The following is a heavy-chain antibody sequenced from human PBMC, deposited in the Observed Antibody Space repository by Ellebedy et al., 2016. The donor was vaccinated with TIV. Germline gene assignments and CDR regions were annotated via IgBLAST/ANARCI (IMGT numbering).Heavy chain of an antibody. CDR3: AMATSGFDY. J-gene: IGHJ4*02. V-gene: IGHV3-13*01. CDR2: ITSAGDT. D-gene: IGHD5-24*01. CDR1: GFTFSSHD. Sequence: GESLKIFCAASGFTFSSHDMHWVRQPTGKGLEWVSGITSAGDTYYLGSVKGRFIISRDSAKNSLYLQMNSLRAEDTAVYYCAMATSGFDYWGQGALATVSS.